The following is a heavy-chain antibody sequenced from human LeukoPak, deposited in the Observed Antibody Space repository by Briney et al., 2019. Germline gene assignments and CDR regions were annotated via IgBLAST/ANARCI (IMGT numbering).Heavy chain of an antibody. V-gene: IGHV4-39*01. CDR3: ARDITGTIFDY. Sequence: RTSETLSLTCTVSGGSISSSSCYWGWIRQPPGKGLEWIGSIYYSGSTYYNPSLKSRVTISVDTSKNQFSLKLSSVTAADTAVYYCARDITGTIFDYWGQGTLVAVSS. J-gene: IGHJ4*02. CDR2: IYYSGST. CDR1: GGSISSSSCY. D-gene: IGHD1-20*01.